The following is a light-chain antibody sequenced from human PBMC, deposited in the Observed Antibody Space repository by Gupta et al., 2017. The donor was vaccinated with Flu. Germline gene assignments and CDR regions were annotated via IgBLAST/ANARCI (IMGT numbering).Light chain of an antibody. CDR1: ALPKKY. CDR3: YSTDSSDNQRV. Sequence: SYELTQPPSVSVSPGQTARITCSGDALPKKYAYWYLQKSGQAPVLVIYEDNKRPSGIPQRFSGSSSGTMATLTIRGAQVEDEADYYCYSTDSSDNQRVFGGGTKLTVL. V-gene: IGLV3-10*01. CDR2: EDN. J-gene: IGLJ2*01.